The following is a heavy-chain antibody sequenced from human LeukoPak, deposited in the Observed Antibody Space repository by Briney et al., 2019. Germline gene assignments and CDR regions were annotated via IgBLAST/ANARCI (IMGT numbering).Heavy chain of an antibody. CDR1: GFAVSSNY. V-gene: IGHV3-53*01. D-gene: IGHD2-21*02. CDR3: AKVRGDHAHLQDDFDY. CDR2: IYSDGRT. Sequence: GGSLRLSCAASGFAVSSNYMSWVRQAPGKGLEWVSVIYSDGRTYYADSVKGRVTISRDNSKNTLFLQMDSLRAEDTAMYYCAKVRGDHAHLQDDFDYWGQGTLVTVSS. J-gene: IGHJ4*02.